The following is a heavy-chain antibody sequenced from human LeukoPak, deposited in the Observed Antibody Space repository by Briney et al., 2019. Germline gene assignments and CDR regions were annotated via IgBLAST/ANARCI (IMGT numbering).Heavy chain of an antibody. CDR1: GYTFTSYA. V-gene: IGHV1-18*01. CDR3: ARDRPPYVWGSYRPSAMDY. D-gene: IGHD3-16*02. CDR2: VSAYNGNT. J-gene: IGHJ4*02. Sequence: ASVKVSFKASGYTFTSYAMNWVRQAPGQGLEWMGWVSAYNGNTNYAQKLQGRVTMTTDTSTSTAYMELRSLRSDDTAVYYCARDRPPYVWGSYRPSAMDYWGQGTLVTVSS.